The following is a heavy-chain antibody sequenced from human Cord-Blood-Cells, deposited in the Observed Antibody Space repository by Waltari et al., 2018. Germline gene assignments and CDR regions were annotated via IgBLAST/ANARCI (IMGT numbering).Heavy chain of an antibody. J-gene: IGHJ4*02. D-gene: IGHD6-13*01. V-gene: IGHV4-59*01. CDR1: GGSISSYY. CDR3: ARSTHSSSWYEEFDY. Sequence: QVQLQESGPGLVKPSATLSLTCTVSGGSISSYYWSWIRPPPGKGLEWIGYIYYSGSTNYNPSLKSRVTISVDTSKNQFSLKLSSVTAADTAVYYCARSTHSSSWYEEFDYWGQGTLVTVSS. CDR2: IYYSGST.